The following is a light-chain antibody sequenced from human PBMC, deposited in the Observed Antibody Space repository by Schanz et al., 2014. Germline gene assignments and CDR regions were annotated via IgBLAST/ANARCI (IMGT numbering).Light chain of an antibody. Sequence: EIVLTQSPGTLSLSPGERATLSCRASQSIITGYLAWYQQKPGQSPRLLIHGASTRATGIPARFSGSGSGTEFTLTISSLQSEDFAIKWPPGGWTFGQGTKVEI. CDR1: QSIITGY. CDR2: GAS. CDR3: PGGWT. J-gene: IGKJ1*01. V-gene: IGKV3-20*01.